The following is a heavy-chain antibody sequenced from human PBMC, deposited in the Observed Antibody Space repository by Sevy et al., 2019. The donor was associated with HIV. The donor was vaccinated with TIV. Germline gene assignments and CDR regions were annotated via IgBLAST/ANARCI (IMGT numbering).Heavy chain of an antibody. V-gene: IGHV3-23*01. CDR3: AKTDRISALGQFDY. J-gene: IGHJ4*02. D-gene: IGHD6-13*01. CDR2: ISGSGDIT. Sequence: GGSLRLSCAASGFTFSRFAMSWVRQAPGKGLEWVSIISGSGDITYYEQSVKGRFTISRDNSKNTLSLHMNSLRAEDTAIYFCAKTDRISALGQFDYWGQGTLVTVSS. CDR1: GFTFSRFA.